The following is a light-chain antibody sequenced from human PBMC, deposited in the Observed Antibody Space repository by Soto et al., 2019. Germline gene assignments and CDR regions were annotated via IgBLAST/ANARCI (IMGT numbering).Light chain of an antibody. V-gene: IGKV3-20*01. CDR3: QQYGSSIT. Sequence: IVLTQSPGTLSLSPGETATLSCRASQSVPRSYLAWYQQKPGQAPRLLIYGTSSRATGIPDRFSGSGSGTDFTLTISRLEPEDFAVFYCQQYGSSITFGQGTRLEIK. J-gene: IGKJ5*01. CDR1: QSVPRSY. CDR2: GTS.